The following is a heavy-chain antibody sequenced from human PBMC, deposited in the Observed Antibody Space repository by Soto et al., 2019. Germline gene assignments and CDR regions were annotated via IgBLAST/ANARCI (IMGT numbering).Heavy chain of an antibody. V-gene: IGHV1-18*01. D-gene: IGHD3-22*01. CDR2: ISAYNGNT. J-gene: IGHJ4*02. Sequence: ASVKVSCKASGYTFTSYGISWVRQAPGQGLEWMGWISAYNGNTNYAQKLQGRVTMTTDTSTSTAYMELRSLRSDDTAVYYCARESLYYYDSSGYNDYWGQGTLVTVSS. CDR3: ARESLYYYDSSGYNDY. CDR1: GYTFTSYG.